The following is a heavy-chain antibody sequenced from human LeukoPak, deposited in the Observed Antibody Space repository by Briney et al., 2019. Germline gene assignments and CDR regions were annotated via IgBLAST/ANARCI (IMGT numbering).Heavy chain of an antibody. D-gene: IGHD6-19*01. Sequence: GGSLRLSCAASGFTFSSYSMNWVRQAPGKGLEWVSSISSSSSYIYYADAVKGRFTISRDNAKNSLYLQMNSLRAEDTAVYYCARAVAGINYFDYWGQGTLVTVSS. CDR1: GFTFSSYS. CDR3: ARAVAGINYFDY. V-gene: IGHV3-21*01. CDR2: ISSSSSYI. J-gene: IGHJ4*02.